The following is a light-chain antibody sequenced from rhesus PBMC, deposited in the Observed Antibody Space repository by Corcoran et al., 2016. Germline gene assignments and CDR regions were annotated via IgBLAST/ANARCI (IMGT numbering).Light chain of an antibody. CDR1: QTISSW. J-gene: IGKJ3*01. CDR3: LQYSSSPFT. CDR2: MTS. V-gene: IGKV1-22*01. Sequence: DIQMTQSPSSLSASVGDTVTITCRASQTISSWLAWYQQKPGKAPKLLIYMTSNLQSGVPSRFSGSGSGTDFTLTITRLQPEDIATYYCLQYSSSPFTFGPGTKLDIK.